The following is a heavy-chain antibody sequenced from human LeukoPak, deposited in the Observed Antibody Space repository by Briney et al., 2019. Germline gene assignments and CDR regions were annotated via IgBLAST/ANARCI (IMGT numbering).Heavy chain of an antibody. Sequence: GGSLRLSCAASGFTFSSYEMNWVRQAPGKGLEWVSYISSSGSTIYYADSVKGRFTISRDNAKNSLYLQMNSLRAEDTAVYYCAREAIAARPSPGLWGQGTLVTVSS. CDR1: GFTFSSYE. CDR3: AREAIAARPSPGL. J-gene: IGHJ4*02. CDR2: ISSSGSTI. V-gene: IGHV3-48*03. D-gene: IGHD6-6*01.